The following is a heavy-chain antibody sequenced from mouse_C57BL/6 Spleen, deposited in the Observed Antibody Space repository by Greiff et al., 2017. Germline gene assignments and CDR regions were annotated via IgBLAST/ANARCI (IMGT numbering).Heavy chain of an antibody. CDR3: ARVLTGTGDFDV. Sequence: EVKLVESGEGLVKPGGSLKLSCAASGFTFSSYALSWVRQTPEKRLEWVAYISSGGDYIYYADTVKGRFTISRDNARNTLYLQMSGLKSEYTAMYYCARVLTGTGDFDVWGTGTTVTVSS. CDR1: GFTFSSYA. CDR2: ISSGGDYI. V-gene: IGHV5S21*01. J-gene: IGHJ1*03. D-gene: IGHD4-1*01.